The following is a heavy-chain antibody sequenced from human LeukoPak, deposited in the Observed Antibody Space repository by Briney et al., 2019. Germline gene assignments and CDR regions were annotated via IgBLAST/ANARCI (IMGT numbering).Heavy chain of an antibody. Sequence: GGSLRLSCAASGFTFSSYWMHWVRQAPGKGLVWVLRINSDGSSTSYADSVKGRFAISRDNAKNTLYLQMNSLRAEDTAVYYCARVSDYGDYVANWFDPWGQGTLVTVSS. CDR1: GFTFSSYW. D-gene: IGHD4-17*01. J-gene: IGHJ5*02. CDR3: ARVSDYGDYVANWFDP. V-gene: IGHV3-74*01. CDR2: INSDGSST.